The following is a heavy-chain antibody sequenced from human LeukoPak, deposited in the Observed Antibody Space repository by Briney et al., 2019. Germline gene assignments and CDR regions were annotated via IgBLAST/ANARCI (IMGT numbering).Heavy chain of an antibody. CDR3: ARWYYDSSGYRYFDY. CDR2: IDYSGNT. J-gene: IGHJ4*02. CDR1: GVSISSYY. Sequence: TPSETLFLTCTVSGVSISSYYWTWIRQPPGKGLEWIGNIDYSGNTKYNPSLKSRVTISVDTSKNQFSLKLSSVTAADTAVFFCARWYYDSSGYRYFDYWGQGTLVTVSS. V-gene: IGHV4-59*01. D-gene: IGHD3-22*01.